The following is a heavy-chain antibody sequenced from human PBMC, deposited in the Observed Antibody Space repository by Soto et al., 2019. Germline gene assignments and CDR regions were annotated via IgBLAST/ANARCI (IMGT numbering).Heavy chain of an antibody. J-gene: IGHJ6*03. CDR1: GFSFSDYS. D-gene: IGHD2-21*01. CDR2: ISNTAITD. CDR3: ARDFHHLISHKQCYYYLDV. V-gene: IGHV3-11*01. Sequence: QVQLVESGGDLVKPGGSLRLSCVASGFSFSDYSMTWMRQAPGGGLDFVAFISNTAITDYYADSVKGRFTISRYNARNSVYLQMDSLRAEDAAVYYCARDFHHLISHKQCYYYLDVWGTGTTVTVSS.